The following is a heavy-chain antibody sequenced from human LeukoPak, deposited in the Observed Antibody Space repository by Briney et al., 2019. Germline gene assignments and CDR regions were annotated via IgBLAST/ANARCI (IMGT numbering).Heavy chain of an antibody. CDR3: AEGQGVMDV. V-gene: IGHV3-9*01. D-gene: IGHD3-10*01. Sequence: GGSLRLSCAASGFTFDDYAMHWVRQAPGKGLEWVSGISWNSGSIGYADSVKGRFTISRDNAKNSLYLQMNSLRAEDTALYYCAEGQGVMDVWGQGTTVTVSS. CDR2: ISWNSGSI. CDR1: GFTFDDYA. J-gene: IGHJ6*02.